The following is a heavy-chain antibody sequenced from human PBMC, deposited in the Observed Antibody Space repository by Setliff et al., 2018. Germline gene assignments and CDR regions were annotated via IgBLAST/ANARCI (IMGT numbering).Heavy chain of an antibody. Sequence: ASVKVSCKASGYTFTNYGISWVRQAPGKGFEWMGWIGPYNGNTYYAQKFQGRVTITTDTSTTTVYMELRGLRSDDTATYYCARFRVSSGGYNYYAMDVWGQGTTVTVSS. D-gene: IGHD1-26*01. CDR2: IGPYNGNT. CDR1: GYTFTNYG. CDR3: ARFRVSSGGYNYYAMDV. V-gene: IGHV1-18*01. J-gene: IGHJ6*02.